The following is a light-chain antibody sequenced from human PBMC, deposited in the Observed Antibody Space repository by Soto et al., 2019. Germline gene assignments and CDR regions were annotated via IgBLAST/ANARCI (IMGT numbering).Light chain of an antibody. CDR2: DVS. CDR1: SSDVGGYNY. CDR3: CSYAGSYSYV. V-gene: IGLV2-11*01. J-gene: IGLJ1*01. Sequence: QSALTQPRSVSVYPGQSVTISCTGTSSDVGGYNYVSWYQQHPGKAPKLMIYDVSKRPSGVPDRFSGSKSGNTASLTISGLQAEDEADYYCCSYAGSYSYVFGTGTKVTVL.